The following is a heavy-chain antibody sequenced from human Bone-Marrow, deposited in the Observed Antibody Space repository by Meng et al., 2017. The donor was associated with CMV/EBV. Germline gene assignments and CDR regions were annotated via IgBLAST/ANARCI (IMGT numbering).Heavy chain of an antibody. J-gene: IGHJ4*02. Sequence: ASVKVSCKASGYTFTSYYMHWVRQAPGQGLEWMGIINPSGGSTSYAQKFQGRVTMTRDTSTSTVYMELSSLRSEDTAVYYCTTDPWKAGRHYWGQGTLVTVSS. V-gene: IGHV1-46*01. D-gene: IGHD6-13*01. CDR3: TTDPWKAGRHY. CDR2: INPSGGST. CDR1: GYTFTSYY.